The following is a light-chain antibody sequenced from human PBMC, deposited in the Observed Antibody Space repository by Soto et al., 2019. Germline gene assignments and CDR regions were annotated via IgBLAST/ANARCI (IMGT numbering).Light chain of an antibody. CDR1: QSVSNY. CDR2: AAS. Sequence: DIPMTQSPSSLSASVGDRVTITCRASQSVSNYLNWYQQKPGKAPNLLMYAASSLQSGVPSRFSGSVSGTDFTLTISSLQPEDFATYYCQQTYSTPWTFGQGTKVEIK. J-gene: IGKJ1*01. CDR3: QQTYSTPWT. V-gene: IGKV1-39*01.